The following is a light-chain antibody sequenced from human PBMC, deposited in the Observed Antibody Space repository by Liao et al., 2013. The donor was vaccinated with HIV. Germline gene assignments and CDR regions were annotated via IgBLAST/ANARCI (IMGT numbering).Light chain of an antibody. J-gene: IGLJ2*01. CDR3: QSADSSDTVI. CDR2: KDN. Sequence: SYELTQPPSVSVSPGQSARITCSGDTLPRQYAYWYQQKPGLAPILVIYKDNERPSGIPERFSGSSSGTTVTLTISGVQAEDEADYYCQSADSSDTVIFGGGTKLTVL. V-gene: IGLV3-25*03. CDR1: TLPRQY.